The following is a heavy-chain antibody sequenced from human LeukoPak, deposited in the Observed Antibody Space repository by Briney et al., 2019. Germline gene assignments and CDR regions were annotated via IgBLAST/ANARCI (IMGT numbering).Heavy chain of an antibody. CDR3: ARERYYGSGSVYNRIDY. D-gene: IGHD3-10*01. J-gene: IGHJ4*02. CDR2: INPNSGGT. CDR1: GYTFTGHY. V-gene: IGHV1-2*02. Sequence: ASVKVSCKASGYTFTGHYMHWVRQAPGQGLEWMGWINPNSGGTNYAQKFRGRVTMTRDTSISTAYMELTRLRSDDTAVYYCARERYYGSGSVYNRIDYWGQGTLVTVSS.